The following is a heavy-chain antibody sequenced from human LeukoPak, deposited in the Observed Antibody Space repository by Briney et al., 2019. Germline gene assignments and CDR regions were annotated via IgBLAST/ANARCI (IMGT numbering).Heavy chain of an antibody. D-gene: IGHD3-9*01. CDR2: IYPGDSDT. CDR1: GYSFTSHW. J-gene: IGHJ6*03. Sequence: GESLKISCKGSGYSFTSHWIGWVRQMPGKGLEWMGIIYPGDSDTRYSPSFQGQVTISADKSISTAYLQWSSLKASDTAMYYCARLRREPWLTGYSAYYCYYMDVWGKGTTATVSS. V-gene: IGHV5-51*01. CDR3: ARLRREPWLTGYSAYYCYYMDV.